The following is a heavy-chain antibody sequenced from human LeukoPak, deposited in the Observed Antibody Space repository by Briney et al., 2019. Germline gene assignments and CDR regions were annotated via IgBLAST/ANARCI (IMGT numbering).Heavy chain of an antibody. Sequence: ASVKVSCKASGYTFTSYYMHWVRQAPGQGLEWMGIINPSGGSTSYAQKFQGGVTMTRDTSTSTVYMELSSLRSEDTAVYYCARDSNGDYVSDYWGQGTLVTVSS. CDR3: ARDSNGDYVSDY. V-gene: IGHV1-46*01. CDR1: GYTFTSYY. D-gene: IGHD4-17*01. CDR2: INPSGGST. J-gene: IGHJ4*02.